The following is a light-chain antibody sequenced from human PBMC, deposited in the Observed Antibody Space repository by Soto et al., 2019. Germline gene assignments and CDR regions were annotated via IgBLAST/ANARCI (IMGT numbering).Light chain of an antibody. V-gene: IGKV3-15*01. Sequence: EIVMTQSPATLSVSPGERATLSCRASQSVSSNLAWYQQKPGQAPRLLIYGTSTRATGIAARFGGSGGSGSGTEFTLTSTRLQSEDSAIYYCQQYDNWPRTFGQGTKVEIK. J-gene: IGKJ1*01. CDR1: QSVSSN. CDR3: QQYDNWPRT. CDR2: GTS.